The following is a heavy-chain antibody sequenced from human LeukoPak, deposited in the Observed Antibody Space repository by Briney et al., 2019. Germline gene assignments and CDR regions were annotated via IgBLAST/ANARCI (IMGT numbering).Heavy chain of an antibody. D-gene: IGHD5-18*01. CDR3: AKERDTAMVTIDY. CDR1: GFSFNTYS. J-gene: IGHJ4*02. Sequence: GGSLRLSCAASGFSFNTYSMSWVRQAPRKGLEWVAFIRYDGSNKYYADSVKGRFTISRDNSKNTLYLQMNSLRAEDTAVYYCAKERDTAMVTIDYWGQGTLVTVSS. V-gene: IGHV3-30*02. CDR2: IRYDGSNK.